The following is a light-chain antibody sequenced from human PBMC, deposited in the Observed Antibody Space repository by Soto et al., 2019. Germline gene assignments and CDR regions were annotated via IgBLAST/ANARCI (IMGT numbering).Light chain of an antibody. Sequence: EIVLTQSPANLSLSPGERATLSCRASPGVSRYLAWYQQKPGQAPRLLIYDASNRATVIPARFSGSGSGTDFTLTISSLEPEDFAVYYCQQRSNWPPLYTFGQGTKLEIK. V-gene: IGKV3-11*01. CDR3: QQRSNWPPLYT. CDR2: DAS. J-gene: IGKJ2*01. CDR1: PGVSRY.